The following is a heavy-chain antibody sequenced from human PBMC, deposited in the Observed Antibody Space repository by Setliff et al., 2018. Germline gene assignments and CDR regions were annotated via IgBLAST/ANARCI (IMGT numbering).Heavy chain of an antibody. CDR2: IYYSGST. CDR3: ASRTTGPGGWFDF. V-gene: IGHV4-39*01. J-gene: IGHJ5*01. Sequence: SETLSLTCRVSGGYISSGNYYWGLIRQPPGKGLEWVATIYYSGSTYSNPSLKSRVTISIDTSKNQFSLNLNSVTAADTAVYYCASRTTGPGGWFDFWGQGSLVTVSS. CDR1: GGYISSGNYY. D-gene: IGHD1-1*01.